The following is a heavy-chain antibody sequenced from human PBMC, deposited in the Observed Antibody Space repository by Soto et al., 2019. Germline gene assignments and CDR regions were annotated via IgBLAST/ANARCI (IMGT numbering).Heavy chain of an antibody. V-gene: IGHV3-13*01. D-gene: IGHD3-16*01. Sequence: EVQLVESGGGLVQPGGSLRLSCAASGFTFSNYAMHWVRQPTGKGLEWVSGIGAAGETYYPGSVKGRFTISRENAKNSLYLQMNSLRAGDTAVYYFAAGGVTSVAQFDYWGQGTLVTVSS. CDR3: AAGGVTSVAQFDY. CDR2: IGAAGET. CDR1: GFTFSNYA. J-gene: IGHJ4*02.